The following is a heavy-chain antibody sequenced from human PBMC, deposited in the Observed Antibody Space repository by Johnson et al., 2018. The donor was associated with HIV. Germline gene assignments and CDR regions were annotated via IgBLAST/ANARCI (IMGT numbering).Heavy chain of an antibody. Sequence: QVQLVESGGGLVQPGRSLRLSCAASGFTFSSYAMHWVRQAPGKGLEWVAVISYDGSYQYYADSAKGRFTISRDNSKNTLYLQMNSLKAEDTAVYYCVSSGCQRCAFDIWGQGTMVTVSS. CDR2: ISYDGSYQ. CDR3: VSSGCQRCAFDI. V-gene: IGHV3-30*14. D-gene: IGHD6-19*01. J-gene: IGHJ3*02. CDR1: GFTFSSYA.